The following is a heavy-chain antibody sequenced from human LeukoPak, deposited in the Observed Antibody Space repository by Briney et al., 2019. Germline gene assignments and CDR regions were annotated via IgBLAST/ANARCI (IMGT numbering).Heavy chain of an antibody. Sequence: GGSLRLSCAASGFTFSSYSMNWVRQAPGKGLEWVSYISSSSSTIYYADSVKGRFTISRDNAKNSLYLQMNSLRAEDTAVYYCARRSPVVVVAATPGNYYYGMDVWGQGTTVTVSS. V-gene: IGHV3-48*04. CDR2: ISSSSSTI. D-gene: IGHD2-15*01. J-gene: IGHJ6*02. CDR3: ARRSPVVVVAATPGNYYYGMDV. CDR1: GFTFSSYS.